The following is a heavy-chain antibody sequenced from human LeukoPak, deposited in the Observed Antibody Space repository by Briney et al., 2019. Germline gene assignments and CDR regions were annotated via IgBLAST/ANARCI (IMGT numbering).Heavy chain of an antibody. CDR2: INTDTRNP. CDR1: GYTFTTYA. J-gene: IGHJ5*02. V-gene: IGHV7-4-1*02. Sequence: ASVKVSCKASGYTFTTYAINWVRQAPGHGLEWMGWINTDTRNPTYAQGFTGRFVFSLDTSVTTAYLQISSLKAEDTAVYYCARAKVAAIVSSFDPWGQGTLVTVSS. CDR3: ARAKVAAIVSSFDP. D-gene: IGHD2-15*01.